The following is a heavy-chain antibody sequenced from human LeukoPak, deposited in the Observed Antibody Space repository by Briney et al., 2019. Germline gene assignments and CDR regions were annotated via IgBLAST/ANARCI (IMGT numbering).Heavy chain of an antibody. CDR2: ISGSGGST. CDR1: GFXFRNYA. J-gene: IGHJ4*02. CDR3: AKVTGTPRD. Sequence: GGSLRLSCAASGFXFRNYAITWVRQAPGEGLEWVSAISGSGGSTYYADPVKGRFTISRGNSKNTLYLQMNSLRAEDTAVYYCAKVTGTPRDWGQGTLVTVSS. V-gene: IGHV3-23*01. D-gene: IGHD1-20*01.